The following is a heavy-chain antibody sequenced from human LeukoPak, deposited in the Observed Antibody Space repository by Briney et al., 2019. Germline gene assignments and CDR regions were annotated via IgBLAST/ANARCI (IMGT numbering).Heavy chain of an antibody. V-gene: IGHV3-53*04. CDR2: IYSGGST. J-gene: IGHJ1*01. CDR3: ASSVAAAEGYFQH. D-gene: IGHD6-13*01. CDR1: GFTVSSKY. Sequence: GGSLRLSCAASGFTVSSKYMSWVRQAPGKGLEWVSVIYSGGSTYYADSVKGRFTISRHNSKNTLYLQMNSLRAEDTAVYYCASSVAAAEGYFQHWGQGTLVTVSS.